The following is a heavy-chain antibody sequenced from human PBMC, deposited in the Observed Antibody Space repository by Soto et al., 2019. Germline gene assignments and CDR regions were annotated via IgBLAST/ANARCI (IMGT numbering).Heavy chain of an antibody. J-gene: IGHJ5*02. V-gene: IGHV4-61*01. Sequence: SETLSLTCTGSGGSVSSGSYYWSWIRQPPGKGLEWIGYIYYSGSTNYNPSLKSRVTISVDTSKNQFSLKLSSVTAADTAVYYCARDQSAVFLGLDPWGQGTLVTVSS. CDR3: ARDQSAVFLGLDP. CDR1: GGSVSSGSYY. D-gene: IGHD1-26*01. CDR2: IYYSGST.